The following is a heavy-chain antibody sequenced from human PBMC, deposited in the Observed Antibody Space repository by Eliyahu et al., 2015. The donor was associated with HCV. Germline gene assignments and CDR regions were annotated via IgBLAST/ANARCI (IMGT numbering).Heavy chain of an antibody. CDR3: ARGVYSSGWYFFRPMTPVKQPHNWFDP. D-gene: IGHD6-19*01. CDR1: GGSFSGYY. V-gene: IGHV4-34*01. Sequence: QVQLQQWGAGLLKPSETLSLTCAVYGGSFSGYYWSWIRQPPGKGLEWIGEINHSRSTNHNPSLNSRVTISVDTSQNQFSLKLSSVTAADTAVYYCARGVYSSGWYFFRPMTPVKQPHNWFDPWGQGTLVTVSS. CDR2: INHSRST. J-gene: IGHJ5*02.